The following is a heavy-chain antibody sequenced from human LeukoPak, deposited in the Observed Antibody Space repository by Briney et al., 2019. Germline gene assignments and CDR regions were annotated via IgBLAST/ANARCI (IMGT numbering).Heavy chain of an antibody. J-gene: IGHJ6*02. CDR3: ARSDQLKWFGDPRRPYYYGMAV. V-gene: IGHV5-51*01. CDR1: GYSFTSYW. Sequence: GESLKISCKGSGYSFTSYWIGWVRQMPGKGLEWMGIVYPGGSDTRYSPSLQGQVTISADKSISTAYLQWSSLKASDTAMYYCARSDQLKWFGDPRRPYYYGMAVWGQGTTVTVSS. CDR2: VYPGGSDT. D-gene: IGHD3-10*01.